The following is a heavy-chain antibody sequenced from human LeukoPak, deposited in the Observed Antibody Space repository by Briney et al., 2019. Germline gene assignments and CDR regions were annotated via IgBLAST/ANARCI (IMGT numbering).Heavy chain of an antibody. Sequence: ASVKVSCKASGGTFSSYAISWVRQAPGQGLEWMGRIIPILGIANYAQKFQGRVTITADKSTSTAYMELSSLRSEDTAVYYCASLQGPGYYFDYWGQGTLVTVSS. D-gene: IGHD7-27*01. CDR3: ASLQGPGYYFDY. J-gene: IGHJ4*02. CDR1: GGTFSSYA. V-gene: IGHV1-69*04. CDR2: IIPILGIA.